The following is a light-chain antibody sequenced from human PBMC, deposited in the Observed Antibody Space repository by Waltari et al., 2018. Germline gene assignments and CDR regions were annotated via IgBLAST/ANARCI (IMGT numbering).Light chain of an antibody. CDR1: QSISSY. CDR2: AAS. CDR3: QQSYSTPFT. V-gene: IGKV1-39*01. Sequence: DIQMTQSPSSLSASVGDRVTITCRASQSISSYLNWYQQKPEKAPNLLIYAASSLQSGVPSRFSGSGSGTDFTLTISSLQPEDFATYYCQQSYSTPFTVGPGTKVDIK. J-gene: IGKJ3*01.